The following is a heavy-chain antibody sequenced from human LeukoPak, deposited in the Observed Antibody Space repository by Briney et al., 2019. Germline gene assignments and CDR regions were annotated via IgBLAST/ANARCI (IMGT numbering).Heavy chain of an antibody. CDR2: IKRDGNEK. D-gene: IGHD3-10*01. Sequence: GGSLRLSCAASGFTFSSYWMNWVRQAPGKGLEWVANIKRDGNEKNYVDSVKGRFSISRDNAKNSLYLQMDSLRAEDAAVYYCAKEGAYPIITYDSWGQGALVTVSS. J-gene: IGHJ5*01. CDR3: AKEGAYPIITYDS. CDR1: GFTFSSYW. V-gene: IGHV3-7*01.